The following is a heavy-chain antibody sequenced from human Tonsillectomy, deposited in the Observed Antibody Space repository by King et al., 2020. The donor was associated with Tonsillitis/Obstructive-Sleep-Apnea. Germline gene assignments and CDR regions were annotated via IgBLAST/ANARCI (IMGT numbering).Heavy chain of an antibody. Sequence: DVQLVESGGGLVQPGGSLRLSCAASGFTFSSYAMIWVRQAPGKGLEWVSAISGSGGSTYYADSVKGRFTISSDISKNTLYLQMNSLSAEDTVVYYCAKRSSGGSYYFDYWGQGTLVTVSS. CDR1: GFTFSSYA. J-gene: IGHJ4*02. V-gene: IGHV3-23*04. D-gene: IGHD6-25*01. CDR2: ISGSGGST. CDR3: AKRSSGGSYYFDY.